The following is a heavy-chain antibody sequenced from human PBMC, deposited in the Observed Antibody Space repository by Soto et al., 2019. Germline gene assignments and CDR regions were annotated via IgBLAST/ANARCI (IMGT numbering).Heavy chain of an antibody. CDR2: INVYNGNT. V-gene: IGHV1-18*04. CDR3: ARIRRASRGCHFDY. CDR1: GYTFTSNS. J-gene: IGHJ4*02. Sequence: ASVKVSCRASGYTFTSNSIGWVRQAPGQGLEWMGWINVYNGNTKYAQQLQGRVTLTTDTSTSKDYMGLRSLRSDDTAVYSSARIRRASRGCHFDYWGQGTLVTVSS. D-gene: IGHD6-19*01.